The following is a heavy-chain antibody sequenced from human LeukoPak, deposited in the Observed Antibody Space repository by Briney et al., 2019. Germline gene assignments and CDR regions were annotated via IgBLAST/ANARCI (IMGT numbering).Heavy chain of an antibody. Sequence: GGSLRLSCAASGFTFSDHYMDWVRQAPGKGLEWVGRARNKANSYTTEYAASVKDRFTISRDDSENSLYLQMNSPKTEDTAVYYCARVRYCSSTTCRGAFDIWGQGTMVTVSS. V-gene: IGHV3-72*01. CDR1: GFTFSDHY. CDR3: ARVRYCSSTTCRGAFDI. D-gene: IGHD2-2*01. CDR2: ARNKANSYTT. J-gene: IGHJ3*02.